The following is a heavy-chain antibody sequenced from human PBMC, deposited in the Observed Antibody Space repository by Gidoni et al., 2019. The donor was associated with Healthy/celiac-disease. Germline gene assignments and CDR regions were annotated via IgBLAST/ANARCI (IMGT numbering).Heavy chain of an antibody. CDR2: IYYSGST. J-gene: IGHJ4*02. Sequence: QLQLQESGPGLVKPSETLSLTCTVSGGSIRSSSYYWGWIRQPPGKGLEWIGSIYYSGSTYYNPSLKSRVTISVDTSKNQFSLKLSSVTAADTAVYYCARRGLSGSLGYWGQGTLVTVSS. D-gene: IGHD3-16*01. V-gene: IGHV4-39*01. CDR3: ARRGLSGSLGY. CDR1: GGSIRSSSYY.